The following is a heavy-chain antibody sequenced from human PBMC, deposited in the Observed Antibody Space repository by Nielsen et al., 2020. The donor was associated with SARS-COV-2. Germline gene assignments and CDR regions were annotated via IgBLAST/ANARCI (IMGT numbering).Heavy chain of an antibody. CDR3: ARDLVKDYYGSGSHSRPGYYYYGMNV. CDR1: GFTFGDYA. Sequence: GESLKISCVASGFTFGDYAVHWVRQAPGKGLEWVAVISRDASKTYYGDSVTGRFTVSRDNARNRLYLQLDRVREEDTALYYCARDLVKDYYGSGSHSRPGYYYYGMNVWGQGTTVTVSS. J-gene: IGHJ6*02. CDR2: ISRDASKT. D-gene: IGHD3-10*01. V-gene: IGHV3-30*04.